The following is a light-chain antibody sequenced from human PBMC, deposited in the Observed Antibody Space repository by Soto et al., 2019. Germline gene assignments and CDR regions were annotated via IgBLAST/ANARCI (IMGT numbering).Light chain of an antibody. CDR3: CSYSGSRTHVL. CDR2: EVS. Sequence: QSALTQPASVSGSPGQSITISCIGTSSDVGSYNLVSWYQQHPGKAPKVLIYEVSERPSGVSNRFSGSKSGNTASLTITGLQAEEEAEYYCCSYSGSRTHVLFGGVTKLTVL. V-gene: IGLV2-23*02. J-gene: IGLJ2*01. CDR1: SSDVGSYNL.